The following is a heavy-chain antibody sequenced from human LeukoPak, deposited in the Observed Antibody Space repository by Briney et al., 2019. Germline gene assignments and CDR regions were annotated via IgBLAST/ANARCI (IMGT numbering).Heavy chain of an antibody. CDR1: GFTFSDFW. Sequence: GGSLRLSCAGSGFTFSDFWMTWVRQTPGKGLEWVANIKEDGTEKNLVDSVKGRFTISRDNTKNLLFLEMNNLRAEDTAVYYCARDRRYSYGYTGEYYFDYWGQGTLVTVSS. D-gene: IGHD5-18*01. J-gene: IGHJ4*02. CDR3: ARDRRYSYGYTGEYYFDY. V-gene: IGHV3-7*01. CDR2: IKEDGTEK.